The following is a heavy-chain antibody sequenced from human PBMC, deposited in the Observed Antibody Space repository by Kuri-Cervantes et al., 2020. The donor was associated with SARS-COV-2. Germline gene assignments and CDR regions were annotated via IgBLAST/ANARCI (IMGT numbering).Heavy chain of an antibody. CDR1: GFTFDDYA. J-gene: IGHJ4*02. D-gene: IGHD6-13*01. Sequence: SLKISCAASGFTFDDYAMHWVRQAPGKGLEWVSGISWNSGSIGYADSVKGRFTISRDNAKNSLCLQMNSLRAEDTALYYCAKDIIAAAGMTIDYWGQGTLVTVSS. CDR3: AKDIIAAAGMTIDY. CDR2: ISWNSGSI. V-gene: IGHV3-9*01.